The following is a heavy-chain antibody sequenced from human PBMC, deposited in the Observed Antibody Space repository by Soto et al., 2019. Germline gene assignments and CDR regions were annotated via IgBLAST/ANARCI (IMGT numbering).Heavy chain of an antibody. Sequence: PGGSLRLSCAASGFTFSSYGMHWVRQAPGKGLEWVAVIWYDGSNKYYADSVKGRFTISRDNSKNTLYLQMNSLRAEDTAVYYCASEPYVDYGDHAFDLWGRGTLVTVSS. D-gene: IGHD4-17*01. J-gene: IGHJ2*01. V-gene: IGHV3-33*01. CDR2: IWYDGSNK. CDR3: ASEPYVDYGDHAFDL. CDR1: GFTFSSYG.